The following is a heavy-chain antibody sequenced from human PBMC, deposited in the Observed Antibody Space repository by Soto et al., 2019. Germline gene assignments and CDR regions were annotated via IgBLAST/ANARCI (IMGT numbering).Heavy chain of an antibody. CDR1: GFTFSSYG. CDR2: ISYDGSNK. D-gene: IGHD5-12*01. Sequence: GGSLRLSCAASGFTFSSYGMHWVRQAPGKGLEWVAVISYDGSNKYYADSVKGRFTISRDNSKNTLYLQMNSLRAEDTAVYYCAKDLRSGYEYYYYGMDVWGQGTTVTVSS. V-gene: IGHV3-30*18. J-gene: IGHJ6*02. CDR3: AKDLRSGYEYYYYGMDV.